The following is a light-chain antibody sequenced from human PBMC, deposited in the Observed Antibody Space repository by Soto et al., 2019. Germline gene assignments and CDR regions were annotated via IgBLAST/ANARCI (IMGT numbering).Light chain of an antibody. V-gene: IGLV2-14*01. CDR3: ISYLVTSSSYV. Sequence: QAVVTQPASVSGSPGQSIIISCTGTSSDVGGSNHVAWYQQHPGRAPKLIIYEVISRPSGVSNRFSGSKSGNTASLTISGLQAEDEADYYCISYLVTSSSYVFGTGTKLTVL. CDR1: SSDVGGSNH. CDR2: EVI. J-gene: IGLJ1*01.